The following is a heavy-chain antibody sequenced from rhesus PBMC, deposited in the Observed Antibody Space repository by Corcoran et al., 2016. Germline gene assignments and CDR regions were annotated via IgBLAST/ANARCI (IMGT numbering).Heavy chain of an antibody. CDR1: GFTFGSSA. V-gene: IGHV1-198*02. J-gene: IGHJ4*01. Sequence: QVQLVQSGAEVKQPGASVTVSCTASGFTFGSSAISCVLQAPGHGLEWMGVIIPLVGRTNYAEKFQGRVTITADTSTSTAYMELSSLRSEDTAVYYCARGGGREPNFDYWGQGVLVTVSS. CDR3: ARGGGREPNFDY. CDR2: IIPLVGRT. D-gene: IGHD1-44*01.